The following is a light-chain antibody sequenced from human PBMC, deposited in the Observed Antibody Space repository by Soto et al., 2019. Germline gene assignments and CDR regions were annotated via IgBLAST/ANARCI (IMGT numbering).Light chain of an antibody. J-gene: IGKJ4*01. CDR3: QQDYHSLT. Sequence: EIVMTQSPATLSLPPGERATLSCRASQSFSSSYLSWYQQKPGQAPRLLIYNVFIRATGIPARFSGSGSGTDFTLTISSLQTEDFALYYCQQDYHSLTFGGGSKVDIX. CDR2: NVF. V-gene: IGKV3D-7*01. CDR1: QSFSSSY.